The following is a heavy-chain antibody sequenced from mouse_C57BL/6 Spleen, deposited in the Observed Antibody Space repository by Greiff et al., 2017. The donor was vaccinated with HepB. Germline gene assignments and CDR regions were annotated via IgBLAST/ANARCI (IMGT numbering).Heavy chain of an antibody. Sequence: VNVVESGPELVKPGASVKISCKASGYAFSSSWMNWVKQRPGKGLEWIGRIYPGDGDTNYNGKFKGKATLTADKSSSTAYMQLSSLTSEDSAVYFCARPHYYGSSYYAMDYWGQGTSVTVSS. D-gene: IGHD1-1*01. CDR1: GYAFSSSW. CDR3: ARPHYYGSSYYAMDY. J-gene: IGHJ4*01. CDR2: IYPGDGDT. V-gene: IGHV1-82*01.